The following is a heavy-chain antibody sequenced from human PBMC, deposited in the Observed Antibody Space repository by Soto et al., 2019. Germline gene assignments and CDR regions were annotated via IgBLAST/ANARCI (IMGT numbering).Heavy chain of an antibody. J-gene: IGHJ4*02. D-gene: IGHD3-22*01. Sequence: GGSLRLSCAASGFTFSSYAMHLVRQAPGKGLEWVAVISYDGSNKYYADSVKGRFTISRDNSKNTLYLQMNSLRAEDTAVYYCARSNYDSSGYYFEYWGKGTLVTVSS. CDR2: ISYDGSNK. CDR3: ARSNYDSSGYYFEY. V-gene: IGHV3-30-3*01. CDR1: GFTFSSYA.